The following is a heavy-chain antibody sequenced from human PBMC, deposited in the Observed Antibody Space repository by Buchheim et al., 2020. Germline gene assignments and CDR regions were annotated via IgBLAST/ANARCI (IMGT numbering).Heavy chain of an antibody. CDR1: GGSISSGGYY. D-gene: IGHD6-13*01. V-gene: IGHV4-31*03. CDR3: ARLDIAAAGTRFDY. CDR2: IYYSGST. J-gene: IGHJ4*02. Sequence: QVQLQESGPGLVKPSQTLSLTCTVSGGSISSGGYYWSWIRPHPGKGLEWIGYIYYSGSTQYNPYLKSRVTISVDKSKNQFSLKLCSVTAADTAVYYCARLDIAAAGTRFDYWGQGTL.